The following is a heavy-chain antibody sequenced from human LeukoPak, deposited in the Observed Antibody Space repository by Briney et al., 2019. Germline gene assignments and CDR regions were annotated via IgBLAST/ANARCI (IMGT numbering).Heavy chain of an antibody. CDR3: ARDNSGIVVVPAALRYAFDI. J-gene: IGHJ3*02. Sequence: EASVKVSCKASGGTFSSYAISWVRQAAGQGLEWMGGIIPIFGTANYAQKFQGRVTITADESTSTAYMELSSLRSEDTAVYYCARDNSGIVVVPAALRYAFDIWGQGTMVTVSS. V-gene: IGHV1-69*01. CDR2: IIPIFGTA. D-gene: IGHD2-2*02. CDR1: GGTFSSYA.